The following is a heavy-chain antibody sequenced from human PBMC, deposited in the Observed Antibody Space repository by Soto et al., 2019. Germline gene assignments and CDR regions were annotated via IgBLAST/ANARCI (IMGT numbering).Heavy chain of an antibody. CDR3: ARVGNKGSSGYYWSDYYYYGMDV. CDR2: IYYSGST. D-gene: IGHD3-22*01. J-gene: IGHJ6*02. V-gene: IGHV4-30-4*01. CDR1: GGSISSGDYY. Sequence: QVQLQESGPGLVKPSQTLSLTCTVSGGSISSGDYYWSWIRQPPGKGLEWIGYIYYSGSTYYNPSLSSRVTISVDTSKNQFSLKLSSVTAADTAVYYCARVGNKGSSGYYWSDYYYYGMDVWGQGTTVTVSS.